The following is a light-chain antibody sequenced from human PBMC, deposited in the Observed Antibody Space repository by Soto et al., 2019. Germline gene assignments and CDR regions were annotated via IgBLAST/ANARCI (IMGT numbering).Light chain of an antibody. CDR1: QGISSA. J-gene: IGKJ4*01. CDR2: SSS. V-gene: IGKV1-13*02. CDR3: QQFGTFPLS. Sequence: AIQLTQSPSSLSASVGDRVTITCRASQGISSAVAWYLQRPGQAPNLLIYSSSNLVSGVPSRFSGSGSGTDFTLTISSLQSEDFATYYCQQFGTFPLSFGGGTKVEI.